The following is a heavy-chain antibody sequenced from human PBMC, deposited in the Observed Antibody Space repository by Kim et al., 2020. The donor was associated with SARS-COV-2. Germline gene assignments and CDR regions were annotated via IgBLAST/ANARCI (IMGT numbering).Heavy chain of an antibody. CDR2: IYYSGST. D-gene: IGHD3-3*01. J-gene: IGHJ3*02. CDR1: GGSISSGGYY. Sequence: SETLSLTCTVSGGSISSGGYYWSWIRQHPGKGLEWIGYIYYSGSTYYNPSLKSRVTISVDTSKNQFSLKLSSVTAADTAVYYCARVEGNYDFWSGYYGRAFDIWGQGTMVTVSS. CDR3: ARVEGNYDFWSGYYGRAFDI. V-gene: IGHV4-31*03.